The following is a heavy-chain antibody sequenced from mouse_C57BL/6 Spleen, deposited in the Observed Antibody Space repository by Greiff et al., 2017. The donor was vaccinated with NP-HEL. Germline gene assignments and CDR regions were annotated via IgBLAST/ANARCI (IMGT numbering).Heavy chain of an antibody. CDR1: GFTFSSYG. CDR3: ASYYGSSYGYFDV. D-gene: IGHD1-1*01. CDR2: ISSGGSYT. Sequence: EVKLVESGGDLVKPGGSLKLSCAASGFTFSSYGMSWVRQTPDKRLEWVATISSGGSYTYYPDSVKGRFTISRDNAKNTLYLQMSSLKSEDTAMYVCASYYGSSYGYFDVWGTGTTVTVSS. J-gene: IGHJ1*03. V-gene: IGHV5-6*01.